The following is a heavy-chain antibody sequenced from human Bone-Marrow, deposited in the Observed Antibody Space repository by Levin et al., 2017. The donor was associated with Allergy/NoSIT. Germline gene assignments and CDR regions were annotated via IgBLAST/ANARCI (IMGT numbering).Heavy chain of an antibody. V-gene: IGHV4-31*03. D-gene: IGHD3-10*01. J-gene: IGHJ4*02. CDR2: IYYSGST. CDR1: GGSISSGGYY. CDR3: ARFFTMVRGVHLYYFDY. Sequence: SETLSLTCTVSGGSISSGGYYWSWIRQHPGKGLEWIGYIYYSGSTYYNPSLKSRVTISVDTSKNQFSLKLSSVTAADTAVYYCARFFTMVRGVHLYYFDYWGQGTLVTVSS.